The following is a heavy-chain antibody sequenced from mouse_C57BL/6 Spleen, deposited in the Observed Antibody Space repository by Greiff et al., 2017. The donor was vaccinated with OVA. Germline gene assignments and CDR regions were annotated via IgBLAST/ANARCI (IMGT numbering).Heavy chain of an antibody. V-gene: IGHV1-61*01. D-gene: IGHD1-1*01. CDR3: ARSSYGSSYAMDY. J-gene: IGHJ4*01. CDR2: IYPSDSET. Sequence: VQLQQPGAELVRPGSSVKLSCKASGYTFTSYWMDWVKQRPGQGLEWIGNIYPSDSETHYNQKFKDKATLTVDKSSSTAYMQLSSLTAEDSAVYYCARSSYGSSYAMDYWGQGTTVTVSS. CDR1: GYTFTSYW.